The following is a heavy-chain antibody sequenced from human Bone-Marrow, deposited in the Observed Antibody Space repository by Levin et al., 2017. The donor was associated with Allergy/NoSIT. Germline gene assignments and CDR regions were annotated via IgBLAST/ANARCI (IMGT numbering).Heavy chain of an antibody. CDR3: ARDYYGSGSSYFDAFDI. CDR2: IIPIFGTA. V-gene: IGHV1-69*13. Sequence: PAASVKVSCKASGGTFSSYAISWVRQAPGQGLEWMGGIIPIFGTANYAQKFQGRVTITADESTSTAYMELSSLRSEDTAVYYCARDYYGSGSSYFDAFDIWGQGTMVTVSS. J-gene: IGHJ3*02. D-gene: IGHD3-10*01. CDR1: GGTFSSYA.